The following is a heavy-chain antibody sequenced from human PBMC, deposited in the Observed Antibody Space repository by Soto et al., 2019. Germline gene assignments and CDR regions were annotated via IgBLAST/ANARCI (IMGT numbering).Heavy chain of an antibody. D-gene: IGHD3-10*01. CDR3: ARKIQFGDFSMGY. V-gene: IGHV3-21*01. CDR2: VSSSGTYI. CDR1: GFTFSAYN. Sequence: PGGSLRLSCTASGFTFSAYNMYWVRQAPGKGLEWVSYVSSSGTYIYYADSVKGRFTISRDNANNSLYLQMNSLRAEDAAVYYCARKIQFGDFSMGYWGQGTRVTVSS. J-gene: IGHJ4*02.